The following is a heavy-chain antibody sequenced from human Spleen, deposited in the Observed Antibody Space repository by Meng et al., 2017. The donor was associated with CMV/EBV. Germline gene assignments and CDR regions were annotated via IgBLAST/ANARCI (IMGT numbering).Heavy chain of an antibody. D-gene: IGHD3-3*01. CDR2: ISGTGRDT. CDR3: ATISRAAGFGY. CDR1: GFAFGTYA. J-gene: IGHJ4*02. V-gene: IGHV3-23*01. Sequence: LSCATSGFAFGTYALSWVRQAPGKGLQWVSAISGTGRDTYYADSVKGRFTISRDRSKSAVDLQMNSLTVDDTAVYYCATISRAAGFGYWGQGTLVTVSS.